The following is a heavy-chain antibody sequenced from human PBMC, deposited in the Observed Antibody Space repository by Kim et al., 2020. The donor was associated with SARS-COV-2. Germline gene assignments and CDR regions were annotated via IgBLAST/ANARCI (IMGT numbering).Heavy chain of an antibody. Sequence: SETLSLTCTVSGYSISSGYYWGWIRQPPGKGLEWIGSIYHSGRTYYNPSLKSRVTISIDTTNNQFSLRLNSVTAADTAVYYCTSKYYYDSSGYYYADCWGQGTLVTVSS. CDR2: IYHSGRT. CDR3: TSKYYYDSSGYYYADC. D-gene: IGHD3-22*01. V-gene: IGHV4-38-2*02. CDR1: GYSISSGYY. J-gene: IGHJ4*02.